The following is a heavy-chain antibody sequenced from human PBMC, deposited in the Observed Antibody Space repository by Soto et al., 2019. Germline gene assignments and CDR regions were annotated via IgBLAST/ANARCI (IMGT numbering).Heavy chain of an antibody. J-gene: IGHJ4*02. Sequence: SETLSLTCTVSDASVWSDSYFWTWIRQPPGKGLEWIAYVSHTGDTNYNPPLKSRVTISIDTSRNQFSLTVTSVTAADTAVYFCARIVVGVTVDLWGQGSLVTVSS. CDR1: DASVWSDSYF. CDR2: VSHTGDT. D-gene: IGHD1-26*01. CDR3: ARIVVGVTVDL. V-gene: IGHV4-61*01.